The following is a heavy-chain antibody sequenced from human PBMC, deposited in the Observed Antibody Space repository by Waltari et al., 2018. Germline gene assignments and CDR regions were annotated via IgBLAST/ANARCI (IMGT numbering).Heavy chain of an antibody. D-gene: IGHD5-18*01. J-gene: IGHJ4*02. V-gene: IGHV3-23*01. CDR2: ISGSGGST. Sequence: EVQLLESGGGLVQPGGSLRLSCAASGFTFSSSAMSWVRQAPGKGLEWVSAISGSGGSTYYADSVKGRFTISRDNSKNTLYLQMNSLRAEDTAVYYCAKDLGGYSYGYYHDWGQGTLVTVSS. CDR3: AKDLGGYSYGYYHD. CDR1: GFTFSSSA.